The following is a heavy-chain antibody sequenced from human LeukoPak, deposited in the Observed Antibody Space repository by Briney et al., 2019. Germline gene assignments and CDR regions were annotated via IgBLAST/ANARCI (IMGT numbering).Heavy chain of an antibody. CDR3: AKPPRWELYYFDY. D-gene: IGHD1-26*01. Sequence: ASVKVSRKASGYTFTSYDINWVRQATGQGLEWMGWMNPNSGNTGYAQKFQGRVTMTRNTSISTAYMELSSLRSEDTAVYYCAKPPRWELYYFDYWGQGTLVTVSS. CDR1: GYTFTSYD. V-gene: IGHV1-8*01. CDR2: MNPNSGNT. J-gene: IGHJ4*02.